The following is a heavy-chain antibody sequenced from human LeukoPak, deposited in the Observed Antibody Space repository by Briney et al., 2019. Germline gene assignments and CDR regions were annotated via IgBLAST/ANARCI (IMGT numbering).Heavy chain of an antibody. CDR3: ARAYLIDY. Sequence: GGSLRLSCAASGFTLSTYYMSWVRQAPGKGLEWVANIKQDGSEKYYVDSVKGRFTISRDSAKNSLYLQMNSLRAEDTAVYYCARAYLIDYWGQGTLVTVSS. J-gene: IGHJ4*02. CDR2: IKQDGSEK. V-gene: IGHV3-7*01. CDR1: GFTLSTYY.